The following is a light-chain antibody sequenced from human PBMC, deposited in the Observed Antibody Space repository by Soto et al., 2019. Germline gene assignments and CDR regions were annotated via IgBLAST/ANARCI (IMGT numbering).Light chain of an antibody. V-gene: IGKV3-20*01. CDR3: QQYERSPTT. J-gene: IGKJ4*01. CDR1: QSVSSTY. CDR2: GAS. Sequence: EIVLTQSPGTLSLSPGERDTRSCRASQSVSSTYLAWYQHKPGQAPSLLIYGASRRATGIPDRFSGSGSGTDFTLTISRLEPEDFAVYYCQQYERSPTTVGGGTKVELQ.